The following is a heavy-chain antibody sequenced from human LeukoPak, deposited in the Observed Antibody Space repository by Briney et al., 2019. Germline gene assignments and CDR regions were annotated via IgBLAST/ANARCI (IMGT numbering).Heavy chain of an antibody. D-gene: IGHD2-2*01. CDR2: ISHSGST. V-gene: IGHV4-34*01. J-gene: IGHJ6*04. Sequence: SETLSLTCAVYGGSFSGYYWSWIRQPPGKGLEWIGEISHSGSTNYNPSLKSGVTISVDTSKNQFSLKLSSVTAADTAVYYCARRGRRYCTSSSCAKPMDVWGKGTTVTVSS. CDR1: GGSFSGYY. CDR3: ARRGRRYCTSSSCAKPMDV.